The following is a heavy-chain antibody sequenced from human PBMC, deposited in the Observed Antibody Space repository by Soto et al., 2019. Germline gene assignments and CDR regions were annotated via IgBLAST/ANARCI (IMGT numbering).Heavy chain of an antibody. CDR3: AKHYTNWFDP. CDR2: ISYDGSNK. D-gene: IGHD4-4*01. J-gene: IGHJ5*02. CDR1: GFTFSSYG. Sequence: GGSLRLSCAASGFTFSSYGMHWVRQAPGKGLEWVAVISYDGSNKYYADSVKGRFTISRDNSKNTLYLQMNSLRAEDTAVYYCAKHYTNWFDPWGQGTLVTVSS. V-gene: IGHV3-30*18.